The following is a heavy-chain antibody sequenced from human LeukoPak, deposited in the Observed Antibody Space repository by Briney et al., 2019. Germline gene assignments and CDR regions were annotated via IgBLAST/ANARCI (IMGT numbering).Heavy chain of an antibody. CDR2: ISGSGGST. Sequence: GGSLRLSCAASGFTFSSYAMSWVRQAPWKGLEWVSAISGSGGSTYYADSVKGRFTISRDNSKNTLYLQMSSLRVEDTAVYYCPSHLGVYSSSSFDYWGQGTLVTVSS. D-gene: IGHD6-6*01. CDR3: PSHLGVYSSSSFDY. J-gene: IGHJ4*02. V-gene: IGHV3-23*01. CDR1: GFTFSSYA.